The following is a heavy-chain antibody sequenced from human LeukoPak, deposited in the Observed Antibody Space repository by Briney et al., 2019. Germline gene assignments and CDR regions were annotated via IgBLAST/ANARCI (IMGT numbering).Heavy chain of an antibody. CDR1: GFNFNDYA. CDR3: VKGETAVAGGAFDY. V-gene: IGHV3-9*03. J-gene: IGHJ4*02. CDR2: ISWNSGSL. Sequence: PGRSLRLSCAASGFNFNDYAMHWVRQAPGKGLECVSGISWNSGSLGYAGSVKGRFTVSRDNAKNSLYLQMNSLRAEDMALYYCVKGETAVAGGAFDYWGQGTLVTVSS. D-gene: IGHD6-19*01.